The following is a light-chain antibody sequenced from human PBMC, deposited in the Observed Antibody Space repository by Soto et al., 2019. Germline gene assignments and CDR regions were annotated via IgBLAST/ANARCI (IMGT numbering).Light chain of an antibody. V-gene: IGKV1-5*03. Sequence: DIQMTQSPSTLSGSVGDRVTITCRASQTISSWLAWYQQKPGKAPKLLIYKASTLKSGVPSSFSGSGSGTEFTLTISRLQPDDFATYYCQHYNSYSEAFGQGTNVELK. CDR2: KAS. CDR1: QTISSW. J-gene: IGKJ1*01. CDR3: QHYNSYSEA.